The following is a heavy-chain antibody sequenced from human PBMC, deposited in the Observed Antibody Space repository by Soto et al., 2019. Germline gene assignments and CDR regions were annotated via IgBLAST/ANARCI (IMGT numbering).Heavy chain of an antibody. CDR1: GYTFTSYY. CDR3: ARIGYRVRVVPAAGAFDI. V-gene: IGHV1-46*03. J-gene: IGHJ3*02. Sequence: GASVKVSCKASGYTFTSYYMHWVRQAPGQGLEWMGIINPSGGSTSYAQKFQGRVTMTRDTSTSTVYMELSSLRSEDTAVYYCARIGYRVRVVPAAGAFDIWGQGTMVTVS. CDR2: INPSGGST. D-gene: IGHD2-2*01.